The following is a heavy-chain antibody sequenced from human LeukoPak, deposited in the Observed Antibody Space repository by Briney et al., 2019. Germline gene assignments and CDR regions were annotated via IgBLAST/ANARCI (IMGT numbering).Heavy chain of an antibody. CDR3: ARVLYYDFWSGYLWYFDL. CDR1: GGSISSYY. Sequence: NPSETLSLTCTVSGGSISSYYWSWIRQPPGKGLEWIGYIYYSGSTNYNPSLKSRVTISVDTSKNQFSLKLSSVTAADTAVYYCARVLYYDFWSGYLWYFDLWGRGTLVTVSS. J-gene: IGHJ2*01. V-gene: IGHV4-59*01. D-gene: IGHD3-3*01. CDR2: IYYSGST.